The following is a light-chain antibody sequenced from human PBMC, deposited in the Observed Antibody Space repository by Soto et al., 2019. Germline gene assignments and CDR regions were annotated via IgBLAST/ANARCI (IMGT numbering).Light chain of an antibody. CDR3: LQYDGWPLT. CDR1: QNVRKN. Sequence: ETVMTQSPVALSVSPGERATLSCGARQNVRKNLAWYQQKPGQAPRLLIYGASTRATGIPARFSGDGSGTEFTLTIDSLQSEDFVVYYCLQYDGWPLTFGQGTRLEIK. V-gene: IGKV3-15*01. J-gene: IGKJ5*01. CDR2: GAS.